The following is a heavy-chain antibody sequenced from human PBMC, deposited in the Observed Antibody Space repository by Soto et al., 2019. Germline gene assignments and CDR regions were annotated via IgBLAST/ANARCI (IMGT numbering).Heavy chain of an antibody. CDR3: AIVYDYGDYFSSPILFDY. D-gene: IGHD4-17*01. CDR1: GFTFSSYS. J-gene: IGHJ4*02. Sequence: EVQLVESGGGLVKPGGSLRLSCAASGFTFSSYSMNWVRQAPGKGLEWVSSISSSSSYIYYADSVKGRFTTSRDNAKNSLYLQMNSLRAEDTAVYYCAIVYDYGDYFSSPILFDYWGQGTLVTVSS. CDR2: ISSSSSYI. V-gene: IGHV3-21*01.